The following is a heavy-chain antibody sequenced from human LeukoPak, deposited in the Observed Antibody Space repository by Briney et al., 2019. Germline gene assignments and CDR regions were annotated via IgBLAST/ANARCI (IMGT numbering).Heavy chain of an antibody. Sequence: SVKVSCKASGGTFSSYAISWVRQAPGQGLEWMGRIIPIFGTASYAQKFQGRVTITTDESTSTAYMELSSLRSEDTAVYYCARGYCSSTSCYLPEYFQHWGQGTLVTVSS. CDR3: ARGYCSSTSCYLPEYFQH. J-gene: IGHJ1*01. CDR2: IIPIFGTA. CDR1: GGTFSSYA. V-gene: IGHV1-69*05. D-gene: IGHD2-2*01.